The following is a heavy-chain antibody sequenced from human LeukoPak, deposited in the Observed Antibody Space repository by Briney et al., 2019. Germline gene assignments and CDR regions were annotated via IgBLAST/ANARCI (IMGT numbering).Heavy chain of an antibody. CDR1: GGTFSSYD. CDR3: ARGTRVVLPSNYYYYHMDV. D-gene: IGHD2-2*01. V-gene: IGHV1-8*03. Sequence: ASVKVSCKASGGTFSSYDINWVRQATGQGLEWMGWMNPNSGNTGYAQKFQGRVTITRNTSITTAYMELSSLRSEDTAVYYCARGTRVVLPSNYYYYHMDVWGKGTTVTVSS. J-gene: IGHJ6*03. CDR2: MNPNSGNT.